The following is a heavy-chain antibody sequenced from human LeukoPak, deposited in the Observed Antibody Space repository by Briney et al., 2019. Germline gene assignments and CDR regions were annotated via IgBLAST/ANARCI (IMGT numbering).Heavy chain of an antibody. CDR3: AADPGGGNYFDY. CDR2: IVVGSGNT. J-gene: IGHJ4*02. D-gene: IGHD2-15*01. V-gene: IGHV1-58*01. Sequence: SVKVSCEASGFTFTSSAVQWVRQARGQRLEWIGWIVVGSGNTNYAQKFQERVTITRDMSTSTAYMELSSLRSEDTAVYYCAADPGGGNYFDYWGQGTLVTVSS. CDR1: GFTFTSSA.